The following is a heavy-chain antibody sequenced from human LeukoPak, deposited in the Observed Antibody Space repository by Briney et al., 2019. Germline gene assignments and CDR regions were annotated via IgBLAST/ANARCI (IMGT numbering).Heavy chain of an antibody. D-gene: IGHD3-22*01. CDR1: GFTVSSNY. Sequence: GGSLRLSCAASGFTVSSNYMSWVRQAPGKGLEWVSVIYSGGSTYYADSVKGRFTISRDNSKNTLYLQMNSLRAEDTAVYYCARQTYYYDSSGYYPFPDAFDIWGQGTMVTVST. V-gene: IGHV3-53*01. J-gene: IGHJ3*02. CDR2: IYSGGST. CDR3: ARQTYYYDSSGYYPFPDAFDI.